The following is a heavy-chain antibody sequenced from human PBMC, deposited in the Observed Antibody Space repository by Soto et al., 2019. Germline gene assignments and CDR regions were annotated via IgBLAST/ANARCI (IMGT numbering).Heavy chain of an antibody. CDR3: AQALVFTGGDGFDI. CDR2: IYYSGRT. Sequence: QVQLREWGPGLVKPSQTLSLKCSVSGGSISTGGLYWSWIRQHPRKGLEWIGDIYYSGRTYDNPSHTSRVTISIKASKNQFSLKLTSVTAADTAVYYCAQALVFTGGDGFDIWGQGRLVTVSS. D-gene: IGHD1-1*01. J-gene: IGHJ3*02. CDR1: GGSISTGGLY. V-gene: IGHV4-31*02.